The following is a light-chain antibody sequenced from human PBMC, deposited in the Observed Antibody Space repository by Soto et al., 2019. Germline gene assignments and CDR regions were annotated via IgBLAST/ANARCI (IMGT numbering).Light chain of an antibody. CDR1: QSVSSSS. J-gene: IGKJ5*01. Sequence: EIVLTQSPGTLSLSPGERATLSCRASQSVSSSSLAWYQQKPGQAPRLLIYDTSSRATGIPDRFSGSGSGTEFTLTISRLEPEDFAVYYCQQYGSSPTFGEGTRLEIK. CDR2: DTS. V-gene: IGKV3-20*01. CDR3: QQYGSSPT.